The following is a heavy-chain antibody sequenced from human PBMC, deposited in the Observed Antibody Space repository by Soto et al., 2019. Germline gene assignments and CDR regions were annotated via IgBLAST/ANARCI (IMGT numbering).Heavy chain of an antibody. CDR1: GYTFTNYD. V-gene: IGHV1-18*01. CDR2: ISTYTGNT. J-gene: IGHJ6*02. CDR3: ARGYYYGSGRPTPGGMDV. Sequence: QVHLVQSGAEVKKPGASVKVSCKASGYTFTNYDINWVRQAPGQGLEWMGWISTYTGNTNYAQKLQGRVTMTTDTPSSTAYMELRGLRSDDTAVYYCARGYYYGSGRPTPGGMDVWGQGTTVTVSS. D-gene: IGHD3-10*01.